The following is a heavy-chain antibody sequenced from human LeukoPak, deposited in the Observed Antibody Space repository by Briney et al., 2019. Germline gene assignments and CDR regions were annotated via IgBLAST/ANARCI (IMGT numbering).Heavy chain of an antibody. CDR1: GGSISSYY. D-gene: IGHD6-13*01. Sequence: SETLSLTCTVSGGSISSYYWSWIRQPPGKGLEWIGDIYYSGSTNYNPSLKSRVTISVDTSKNQFSLKLSSVTAADTAVYYCVRLPRWYYFDYWGQGTLVTVSS. V-gene: IGHV4-59*08. CDR2: IYYSGST. J-gene: IGHJ4*02. CDR3: VRLPRWYYFDY.